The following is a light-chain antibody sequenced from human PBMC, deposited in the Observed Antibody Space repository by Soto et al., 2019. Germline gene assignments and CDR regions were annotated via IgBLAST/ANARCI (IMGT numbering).Light chain of an antibody. CDR2: AAS. J-gene: IGKJ1*01. CDR3: HQTYGTTRT. V-gene: IGKV1-39*01. Sequence: DIQMTQSPSSLSASVGDRVTITCRASQSIGKYLNWYQQKPGEAPNLLIYAASILQSGVPSRFRGSNSGTDFTLTITSLQPEDFATYYCHQTYGTTRTFGQGTKVEIK. CDR1: QSIGKY.